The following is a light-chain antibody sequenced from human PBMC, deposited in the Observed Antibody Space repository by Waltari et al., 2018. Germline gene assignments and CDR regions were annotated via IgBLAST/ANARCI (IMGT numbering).Light chain of an antibody. J-gene: IGLJ3*02. Sequence: QSALTQPRSVSGSPGQSVTIPCTGTRSDVGGYNYVSCYPQHPGKAPKLMIYDVTKRPSGVPDRFSGSKSGNTASLTISGLQAEDEADYYCCSYAGSYTWVFGGGTKLTVL. CDR1: RSDVGGYNY. CDR2: DVT. CDR3: CSYAGSYTWV. V-gene: IGLV2-11*01.